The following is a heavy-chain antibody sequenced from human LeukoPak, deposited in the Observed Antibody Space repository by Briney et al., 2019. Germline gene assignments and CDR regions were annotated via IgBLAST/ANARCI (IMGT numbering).Heavy chain of an antibody. CDR3: ATNSGYYFFFDY. CDR2: ISGSGGST. Sequence: GGSLRLSCAASGFTFSSYAMSWVRQVPGKGLEWVSAISGSGGSTYYADSVKGRFTISRDNSKNTLYLQMNSLRAEDTAVYYCATNSGYYFFFDYWGQGTLVTVSS. V-gene: IGHV3-23*01. J-gene: IGHJ4*02. D-gene: IGHD3-22*01. CDR1: GFTFSSYA.